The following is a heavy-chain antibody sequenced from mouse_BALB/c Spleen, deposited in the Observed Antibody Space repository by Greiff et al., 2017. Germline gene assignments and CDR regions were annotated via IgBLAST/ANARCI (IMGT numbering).Heavy chain of an antibody. Sequence: EVKLMESGGGLVQPGGSLKLSCAASGFTFSSYTMSWVRQTPEKRLEWVAYISNGGGSTYYPDTVKGRFTISRDNAKNTLYLQMSSLKSEDTAMYYCARHGAHRVAMDYWGQGTSVTVSS. V-gene: IGHV5-12-2*01. J-gene: IGHJ4*01. CDR3: ARHGAHRVAMDY. D-gene: IGHD1-3*01. CDR2: ISNGGGST. CDR1: GFTFSSYT.